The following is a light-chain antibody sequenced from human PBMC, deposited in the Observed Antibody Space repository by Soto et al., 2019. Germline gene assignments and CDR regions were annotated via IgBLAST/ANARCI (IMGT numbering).Light chain of an antibody. CDR2: GAS. CDR3: QQYDSSPLT. CDR1: QSVRSSH. Sequence: EMGLTQAPGTLSLSRGERATRSCRASQSVRSSHLAWYQQKPGQAPRLLIYGASSRATGIPDRFSGSGSGADFTLTISRLEPEDFAVYYCQQYDSSPLTFGGGTKADIK. J-gene: IGKJ4*01. V-gene: IGKV3-20*01.